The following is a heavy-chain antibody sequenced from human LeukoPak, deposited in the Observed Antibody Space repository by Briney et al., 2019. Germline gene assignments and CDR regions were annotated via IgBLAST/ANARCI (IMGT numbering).Heavy chain of an antibody. CDR2: TIPIFGTA. V-gene: IGHV1-69*13. Sequence: SVKVSCKASGGTFSSYAISWVRQAPGQGLEWMGGTIPIFGTANYAQKFQGRVTITADESTSTAYMELSSLRSEDTAVYYCARDGNYYGSGSYPNFDYWGQGTLVTVSS. J-gene: IGHJ4*02. CDR1: GGTFSSYA. CDR3: ARDGNYYGSGSYPNFDY. D-gene: IGHD3-10*01.